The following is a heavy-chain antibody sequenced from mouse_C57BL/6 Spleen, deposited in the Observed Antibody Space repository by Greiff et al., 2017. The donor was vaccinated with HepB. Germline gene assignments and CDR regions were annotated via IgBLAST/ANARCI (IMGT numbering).Heavy chain of an antibody. Sequence: EVQLQQSGPVLVKPGASVKMSCKASGYTFTDYYMNWVKQSHGKSLEWIGVINPYNGGTSYNQKFKGKATLTVDKSSSTAYMELNSLTSEDSAVYYCARLRYYGNYFFFDYWGQGTTLTVSS. V-gene: IGHV1-19*01. CDR2: INPYNGGT. CDR1: GYTFTDYY. D-gene: IGHD2-1*01. CDR3: ARLRYYGNYFFFDY. J-gene: IGHJ2*01.